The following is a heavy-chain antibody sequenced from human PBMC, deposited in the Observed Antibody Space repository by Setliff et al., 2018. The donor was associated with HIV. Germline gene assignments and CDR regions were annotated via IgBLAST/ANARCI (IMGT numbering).Heavy chain of an antibody. CDR3: ATDPGYSSTRYSESFHH. Sequence: GASVKVSCKISGYTLTELYIHWVRQAPGKGLEWMANFDPEDGETFYAQKFQGRLTMTEDTSTDTAYMELSSLRSDDTAMYYCATDPGYSSTRYSESFHHWGQGTVVTVSS. D-gene: IGHD6-13*01. J-gene: IGHJ1*01. V-gene: IGHV1-24*01. CDR1: GYTLTELY. CDR2: FDPEDGET.